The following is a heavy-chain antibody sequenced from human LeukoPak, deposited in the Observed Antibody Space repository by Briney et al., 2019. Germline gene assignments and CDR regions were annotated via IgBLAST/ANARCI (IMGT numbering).Heavy chain of an antibody. J-gene: IGHJ4*02. CDR2: ISYDGSNK. CDR1: GFPFSSYG. Sequence: GGSLLLSCAASGFPFSSYGMHWVRPAPGKGLEWVAVISYDGSNKYYADSVKGRFTISRDNSKNTLYLQMNSLRAEDTAVYYCAKDAYYDPSYYFDYWGQGTLVTVSS. V-gene: IGHV3-30*18. D-gene: IGHD3-3*01. CDR3: AKDAYYDPSYYFDY.